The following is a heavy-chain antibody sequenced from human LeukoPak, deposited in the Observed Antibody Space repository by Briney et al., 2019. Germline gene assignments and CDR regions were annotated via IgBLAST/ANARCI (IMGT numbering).Heavy chain of an antibody. CDR1: GFTFSTYW. Sequence: GGSLRLSCAASGFTFSTYWMNWVRQAPGKGLEWVANINKDGSQKYYVDSVKGRFTISRDNAKNSLYLQMNSLRAEDTAVYFCARERWLQPDYWGQGTLVTVSA. D-gene: IGHD5-24*01. J-gene: IGHJ4*02. CDR2: INKDGSQK. CDR3: ARERWLQPDY. V-gene: IGHV3-7*01.